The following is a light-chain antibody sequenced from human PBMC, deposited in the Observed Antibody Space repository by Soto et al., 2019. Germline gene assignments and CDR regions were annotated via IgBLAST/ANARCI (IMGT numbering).Light chain of an antibody. V-gene: IGKV3-20*01. J-gene: IGKJ1*01. CDR3: QQYSSSLRT. CDR2: DAS. Sequence: EIVLTQSPGTLSLSPGERATLSCRASQSVSSSYLAWYQQKPGQAPRLLIFDASNRATGIPARFSGSGSGTDFTRTTRSPEHEAFAVYFCQQYSSSLRTFGQGTKVDIK. CDR1: QSVSSSY.